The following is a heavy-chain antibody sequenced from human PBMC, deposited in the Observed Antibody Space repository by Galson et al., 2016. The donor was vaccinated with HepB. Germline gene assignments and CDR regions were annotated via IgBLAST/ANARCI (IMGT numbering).Heavy chain of an antibody. D-gene: IGHD4-11*01. V-gene: IGHV3-64D*09. Sequence: SLRLSCAASGFRFSSYVMHWVRQAPGMGLEYVSSINGNADSPHYADSVRGRFTSSRDNSNNTLYLQMTSLRAEDTAVYYCVTPGVDRNYGRVDYWGRGTLVTVSS. CDR3: VTPGVDRNYGRVDY. CDR1: GFRFSSYV. J-gene: IGHJ4*02. CDR2: INGNADSP.